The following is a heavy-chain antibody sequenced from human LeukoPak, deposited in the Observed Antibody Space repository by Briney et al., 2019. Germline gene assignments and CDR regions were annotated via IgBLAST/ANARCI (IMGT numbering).Heavy chain of an antibody. J-gene: IGHJ3*02. V-gene: IGHV3-53*01. CDR3: ARDLPSYDYVWGSYRHDAFDI. CDR2: IYSGGST. Sequence: GGSLRLSCAASGFTVSSNYMSWVRQPPGKGLEWVSVIYSGGSTYYADSVKGRFTISRDNSKNTLYLQMNSLRAEDTAVYYCARDLPSYDYVWGSYRHDAFDIWGQGTMVTVSS. D-gene: IGHD3-16*02. CDR1: GFTVSSNY.